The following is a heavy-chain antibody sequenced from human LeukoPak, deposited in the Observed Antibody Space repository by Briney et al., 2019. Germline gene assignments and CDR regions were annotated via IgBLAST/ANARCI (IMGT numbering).Heavy chain of an antibody. D-gene: IGHD2-2*01. V-gene: IGHV4-38-2*02. J-gene: IGHJ5*02. CDR2: IYHSGSA. CDR1: GYSISNGYQ. Sequence: PSETLSLTCAVSGYSISNGYQWAWIRQPPGKTLEWIGSIYHSGSAHYNPSLKSRVTISVDTSNNHFSLRLSSVTAADTAVYYCARDPRWLTPDCTSTSCCENYFDPWGQGTLVTVSS. CDR3: ARDPRWLTPDCTSTSCCENYFDP.